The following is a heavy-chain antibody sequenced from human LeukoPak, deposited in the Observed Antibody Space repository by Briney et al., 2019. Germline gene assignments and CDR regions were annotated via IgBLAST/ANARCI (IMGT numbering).Heavy chain of an antibody. CDR2: INGPGDNP. D-gene: IGHD3-16*01. Sequence: SGGSLRLSCAASGYAFSNHGLTWVRQAPGKGLEWVSTINGPGDNPYYAETVKGRFTISRDNSKNTLYLQMHSLRAEDTAIYYCAKVSVCYGCYLDFWGQGTLVTVS. CDR1: GYAFSNHG. CDR3: AKVSVCYGCYLDF. J-gene: IGHJ4*02. V-gene: IGHV3-23*01.